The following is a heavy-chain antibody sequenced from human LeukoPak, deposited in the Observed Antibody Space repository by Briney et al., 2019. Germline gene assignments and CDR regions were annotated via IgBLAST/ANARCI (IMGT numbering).Heavy chain of an antibody. J-gene: IGHJ4*02. D-gene: IGHD3-10*01. CDR2: IYTSGST. CDR3: ARVRGSGRSYDFDY. Sequence: TSETLSLTCTVSGGSISNYYWTWIRQPAGKGLEWIGRIYTSGSTNYNPSLKTRLTMSVDTSKNQFSLRLNSVTAADTAVYYCARVRGSGRSYDFDYWGQGTLVTVSS. V-gene: IGHV4-4*07. CDR1: GGSISNYY.